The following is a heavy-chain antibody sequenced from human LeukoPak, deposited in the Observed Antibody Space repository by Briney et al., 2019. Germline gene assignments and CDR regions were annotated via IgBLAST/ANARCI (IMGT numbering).Heavy chain of an antibody. CDR3: ARDTNFCPGDY. D-gene: IGHD2/OR15-2a*01. Sequence: GGSLRLSCPASGFIFSDYSMNWVRQAPGKGLEWISYISHDRISYSDSVKGRFTISRDNARNSVYLQMNSLTTEDTAIYYCARDTNFCPGDYWGQGTLVTVSS. CDR2: ISHDRI. V-gene: IGHV3-48*01. J-gene: IGHJ4*02. CDR1: GFIFSDYS.